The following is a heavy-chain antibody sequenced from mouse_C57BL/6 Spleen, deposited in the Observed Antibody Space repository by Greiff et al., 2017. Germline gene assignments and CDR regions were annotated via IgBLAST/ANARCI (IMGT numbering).Heavy chain of an antibody. CDR2: INPSSGYT. CDR1: GYTFTSYW. D-gene: IGHD1-1*02. J-gene: IGHJ4*01. CDR3: ALVPAYYAMDY. Sequence: QVQLQQSGAELAKPGASVKLSCKASGYTFTSYWMHWVKQRPGQGLEWIGYINPSSGYTKYNQKFKDQATLTADKSSSTAYMQLSSLTYEDSAVYDCALVPAYYAMDYWGQGTSVTVSS. V-gene: IGHV1-7*01.